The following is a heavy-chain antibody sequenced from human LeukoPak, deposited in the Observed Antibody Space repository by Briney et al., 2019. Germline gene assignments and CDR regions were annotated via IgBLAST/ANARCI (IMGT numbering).Heavy chain of an antibody. V-gene: IGHV4-34*01. CDR2: IDHTGSP. CDR1: GESFSRYY. D-gene: IGHD3-3*01. CDR3: AKPIYRSGTGGFDS. J-gene: IGHJ4*02. Sequence: PSETLSLTCTVNGESFSRYYWSWIRQPPGKGLEWLGEIDHTGSPNYNPSLKSRVTMSVDTSKNQVSLKLNSVTAADTAVYYCAKPIYRSGTGGFDSWGQGTLVTVSS.